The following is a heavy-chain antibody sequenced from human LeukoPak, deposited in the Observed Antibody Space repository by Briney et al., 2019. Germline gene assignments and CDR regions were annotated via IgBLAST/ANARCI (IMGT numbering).Heavy chain of an antibody. D-gene: IGHD3-3*01. CDR2: INPSGGGT. J-gene: IGHJ4*02. CDR1: GYTFTSYY. Sequence: ASVKVSCKASGYTFTSYYMHWVRQAPGQGLEWMGIINPSGGGTSYAQKFQGRVTMTRDMSTSTVYMELSSLRSEDTAVYYCARDRSEWLPDDYWGRGTLVTVSS. CDR3: ARDRSEWLPDDY. V-gene: IGHV1-46*01.